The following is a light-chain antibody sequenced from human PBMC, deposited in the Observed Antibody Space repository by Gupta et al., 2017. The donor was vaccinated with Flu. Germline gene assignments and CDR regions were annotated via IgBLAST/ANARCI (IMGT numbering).Light chain of an antibody. CDR2: AAS. CDR3: HQSDSNLPYT. V-gene: IGKV1-39*01. J-gene: IGKJ2*01. Sequence: DIQMTQSPSSLSASVGDRVTITCRASQSISSYLNWYQQKPGKAPKLLIYAASSSQSGVPSRFSGSGCGKDLTLTISSRQPEDFAAYYCHQSDSNLPYTFGQGTKLEIK. CDR1: QSISSY.